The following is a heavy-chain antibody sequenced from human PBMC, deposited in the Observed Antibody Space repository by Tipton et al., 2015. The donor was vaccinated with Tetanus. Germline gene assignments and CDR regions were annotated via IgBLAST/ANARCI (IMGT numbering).Heavy chain of an antibody. CDR1: GFTFSSYA. Sequence: SLRLSCVASGFTFSSYAMSWVRQAPGEGLEWVSTISGGGDGTYFADSVKGRFSISRDDSRNTLYLQMSSLRAEDTAVYYCAKGCSSSTSCYNYWGQGTLVTVSS. J-gene: IGHJ4*02. CDR2: ISGGGDGT. D-gene: IGHD2-2*02. V-gene: IGHV3-23*01. CDR3: AKGCSSSTSCYNY.